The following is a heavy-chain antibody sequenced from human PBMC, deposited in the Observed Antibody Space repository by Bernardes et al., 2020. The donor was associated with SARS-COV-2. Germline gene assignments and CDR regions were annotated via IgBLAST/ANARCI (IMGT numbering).Heavy chain of an antibody. CDR2: FDPEDGET. J-gene: IGHJ6*04. D-gene: IGHD3-9*01. CDR3: ATDQRYYVILTGRTYYYGMDV. CDR1: GYTLTELS. Sequence: ASVKVSCKVSGYTLTELSMHWVRQAPGKGLEWMGGFDPEDGETIYAQKFQGRVTMTEDTSTDTAYMELSSLRSEDTAVYYCATDQRYYVILTGRTYYYGMDVWGKGTTVTVSS. V-gene: IGHV1-24*01.